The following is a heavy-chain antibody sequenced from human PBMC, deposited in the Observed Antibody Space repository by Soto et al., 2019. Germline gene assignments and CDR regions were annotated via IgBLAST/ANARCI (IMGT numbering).Heavy chain of an antibody. CDR3: ARDLAKGGGSAGFDY. J-gene: IGHJ4*02. Sequence: ASVKVSCKASGYTFTVYFGHWVRQATGQGLEWMGWINPKSGGTMYPQKFQGRVTMTWDTSISTAYMALTRLRSDDTAVYYCARDLAKGGGSAGFDYWGQGTLVTVSS. D-gene: IGHD1-26*01. V-gene: IGHV1-2*02. CDR1: GYTFTVYF. CDR2: INPKSGGT.